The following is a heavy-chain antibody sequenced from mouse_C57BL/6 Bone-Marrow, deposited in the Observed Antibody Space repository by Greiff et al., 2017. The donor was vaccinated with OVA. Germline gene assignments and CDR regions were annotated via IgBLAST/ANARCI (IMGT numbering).Heavy chain of an antibody. CDR1: GYTFTSYG. V-gene: IGHV1-81*01. CDR2: IYPRGGNT. CDR3: ARRGNYYGSYAMDY. J-gene: IGHJ4*01. Sequence: QVQLQQSGAELARPGASVKLSCKASGYTFTSYGISWVKQRTGQGLEWIGEIYPRGGNTYYNEKFKGKATLTADKSSSTAYMELRSLTSEDSAVYFCARRGNYYGSYAMDYWGQGTSVTVSS. D-gene: IGHD1-1*01.